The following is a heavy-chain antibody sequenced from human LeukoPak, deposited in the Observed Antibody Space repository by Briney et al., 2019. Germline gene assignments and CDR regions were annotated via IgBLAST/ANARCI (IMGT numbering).Heavy chain of an antibody. CDR3: SRRFDC. V-gene: IGHV3-48*02. CDR1: GFTFIDYS. J-gene: IGHJ4*02. CDR2: IDGSGDTI. Sequence: GGSLRLSCAASGFTFIDYSMNWVRQAPGKGLEWVSYIDGSGDTIYYADSVKGRFTISIDNAKNSLDLQMNSLRDEDTAVYYCSRRFDCWGQGTLVTVSS.